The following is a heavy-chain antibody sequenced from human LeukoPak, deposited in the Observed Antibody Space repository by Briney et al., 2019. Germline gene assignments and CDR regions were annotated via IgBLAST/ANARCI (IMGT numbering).Heavy chain of an antibody. V-gene: IGHV1-2*02. CDR3: ARDPYYDSSGYPNLVPTYYFDY. D-gene: IGHD3-22*01. CDR2: IDPNSGGT. J-gene: IGHJ4*02. CDR1: GYTFTGYY. Sequence: ASVKVSCKASGYTFTGYYMHWVRQAPGQGLEWMGWIDPNSGGTNYAQKFQGRVTMTRDTSISTAYMELSRLRSDDTAVYYCARDPYYDSSGYPNLVPTYYFDYWGQGTLVTVSS.